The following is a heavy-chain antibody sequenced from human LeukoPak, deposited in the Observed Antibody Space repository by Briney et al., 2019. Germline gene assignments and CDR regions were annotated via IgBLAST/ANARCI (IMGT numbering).Heavy chain of an antibody. V-gene: IGHV3-7*03. J-gene: IGHJ4*02. CDR3: AKLTTS. CDR2: IKQDESEK. Sequence: GGSLRLSCAASGFTFSSYWLTWVRQAPGKGLEWVANIKQDESEKSYVDSVKGRFTISRDNSNNTLYLQMNSLRAEDTAVYYCAKLTTSWGQGTLVTVSS. CDR1: GFTFSSYW. D-gene: IGHD4-11*01.